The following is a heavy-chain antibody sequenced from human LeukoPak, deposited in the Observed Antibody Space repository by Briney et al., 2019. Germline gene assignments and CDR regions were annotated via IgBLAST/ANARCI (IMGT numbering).Heavy chain of an antibody. D-gene: IGHD3-9*01. CDR2: ISSSSTNI. J-gene: IGHJ3*02. Sequence: PGGSLRLSCAASGFTFSSYEMNWVRQTPGKGLEWVSSISSSSTNIYYADSVKGRFTISRDNAKNSLYLQMNSLKTEDTAVYYCARDRGVKRLVIWDDDAFDIWGQGTMVTVSS. CDR1: GFTFSSYE. V-gene: IGHV3-21*04. CDR3: ARDRGVKRLVIWDDDAFDI.